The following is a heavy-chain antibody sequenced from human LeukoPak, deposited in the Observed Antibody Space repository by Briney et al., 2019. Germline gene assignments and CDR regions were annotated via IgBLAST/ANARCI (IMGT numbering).Heavy chain of an antibody. CDR1: GFTFSSYS. CDR3: ARDAGYCSGGSCSQVN. V-gene: IGHV3-21*01. CDR2: ISSSSSYI. D-gene: IGHD2-15*01. Sequence: GGSLRLSCAASGFTFSSYSMNWVRQAPGKGLEWVSSISSSSSYIYYADSVKGRFTISRDNAKNSLYLQMNSLRAEDTAVYYCARDAGYCSGGSCSQVNWGQGTLVTVSS. J-gene: IGHJ4*02.